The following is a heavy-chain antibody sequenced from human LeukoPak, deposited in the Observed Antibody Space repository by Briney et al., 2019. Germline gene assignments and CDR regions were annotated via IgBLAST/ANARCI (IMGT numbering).Heavy chain of an antibody. Sequence: GGSLRLSCAASGFTFSSYAMHWVRQAPGKGLEWVAVISYDGSNKYYADSVKGRFTISRDNSKNTLYLQMNSLRGEDTAVYYCAREDGSGWRLPENWGQGTLVTVSS. V-gene: IGHV3-30-3*01. CDR1: GFTFSSYA. D-gene: IGHD6-19*01. J-gene: IGHJ4*02. CDR3: AREDGSGWRLPEN. CDR2: ISYDGSNK.